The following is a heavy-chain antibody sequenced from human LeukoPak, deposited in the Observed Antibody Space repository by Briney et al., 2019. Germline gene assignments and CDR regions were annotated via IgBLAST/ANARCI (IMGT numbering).Heavy chain of an antibody. Sequence: SETLSLTCTVSGGSISSHTYSWGWIRQPPGKGLEWIGSIYYSGSTYYNPSLKSRVTISVDTSKNQFSLKLSSVTAADTAVYYCASCSLQYNWFDPWGQGTLVTVSS. D-gene: IGHD2-15*01. CDR1: GGSISSHTYS. CDR3: ASCSLQYNWFDP. J-gene: IGHJ5*02. CDR2: IYYSGST. V-gene: IGHV4-39*07.